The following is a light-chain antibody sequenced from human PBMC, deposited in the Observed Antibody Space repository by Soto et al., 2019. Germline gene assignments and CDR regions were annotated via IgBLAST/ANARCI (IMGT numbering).Light chain of an antibody. CDR1: QSVSSGY. CDR3: QQYGSSSYT. J-gene: IGKJ2*01. Sequence: EIVLTQSPGTLSLSQGERATLSCRASQSVSSGYLAWYQQKPGQAPRLLIYGASSRATGIPDRFSGSGSGTDFTLTISRLEPEDFAVYYCQQYGSSSYTFGQGTKLEIK. CDR2: GAS. V-gene: IGKV3-20*01.